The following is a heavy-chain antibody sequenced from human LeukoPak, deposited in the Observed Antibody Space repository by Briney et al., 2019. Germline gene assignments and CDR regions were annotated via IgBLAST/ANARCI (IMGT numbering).Heavy chain of an antibody. D-gene: IGHD2-2*01. CDR1: SGSISSSSYY. CDR2: IYYSGST. Sequence: SETLSLTCTVSSGSISSSSYYWGWIRQPPGKGLEWIGSIYYSGSTYYNPSLKSRATISVDTSKNQFSLKLSSVTAADTAVYYCARLGVVVVPAPHDGSSGHPDYWGQGTLVTVSS. J-gene: IGHJ4*02. CDR3: ARLGVVVVPAPHDGSSGHPDY. V-gene: IGHV4-39*01.